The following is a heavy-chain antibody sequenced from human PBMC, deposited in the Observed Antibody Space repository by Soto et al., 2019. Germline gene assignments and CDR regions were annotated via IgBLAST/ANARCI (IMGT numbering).Heavy chain of an antibody. V-gene: IGHV4-34*01. Sequence: GVGEGWSVGYYWSRIRQPPGKGREWIGEINHSGSTNYNPSLKSRVTISVDTSKNQFSLKLSPVTAADTAVYYWAKDSSAGFDYWGQGTVVSVYS. J-gene: IGHJ4*02. D-gene: IGHD2-21*01. CDR2: INHSGST. CDR1: EGWSVGYY. CDR3: AKDSSAGFDY.